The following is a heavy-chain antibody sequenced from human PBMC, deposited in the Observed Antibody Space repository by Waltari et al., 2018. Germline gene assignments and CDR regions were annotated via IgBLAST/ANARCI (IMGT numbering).Heavy chain of an antibody. D-gene: IGHD3-10*01. CDR2: IYYSGRT. Sequence: QLQLQESGPGLVKPSETLSLTCTVSGGSISSSSYYWGWIRQPPGKGLEWIGSIYYSGRTYYNPSLKSRVTISVDTSKNQLSLKLSSVTAADTAVYYCASDYFYYFDYWGQGTLVTVSS. CDR1: GGSISSSSYY. V-gene: IGHV4-39*07. J-gene: IGHJ4*02. CDR3: ASDYFYYFDY.